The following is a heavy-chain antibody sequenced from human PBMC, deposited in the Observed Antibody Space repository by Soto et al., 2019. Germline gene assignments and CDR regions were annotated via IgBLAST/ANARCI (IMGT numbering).Heavy chain of an antibody. CDR3: ARGSTVTTTPFDY. CDR1: GGSFSGYC. CDR2: INHSGST. J-gene: IGHJ4*02. V-gene: IGHV4-34*01. D-gene: IGHD4-17*01. Sequence: PSETLSLTCAVYGGSFSGYCWSWIRQPPGKGLEWIGEINHSGSTNYNPSLKSRVTISVDTSKNQFSLKLSSVTAADTAVYYCARGSTVTTTPFDYWGQGTLVTVS.